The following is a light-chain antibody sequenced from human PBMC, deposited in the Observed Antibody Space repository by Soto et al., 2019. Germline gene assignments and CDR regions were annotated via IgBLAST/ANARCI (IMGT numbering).Light chain of an antibody. V-gene: IGLV2-11*01. CDR2: DVS. CDR3: GSYAGSCTRWV. J-gene: IGLJ3*02. CDR1: SSDVGGYNN. Sequence: QSALTQPRSVSGSPGQSVTISCTGTSSDVGGYNNVSWYQQHPGKAPKLLIYDVSKRPSGVPDRCSGSKSGNTASLTISGLQAEDEADYCCGSYAGSCTRWVFGGGTQLTVL.